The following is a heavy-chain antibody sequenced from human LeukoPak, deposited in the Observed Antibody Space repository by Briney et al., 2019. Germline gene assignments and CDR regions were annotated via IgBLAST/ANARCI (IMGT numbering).Heavy chain of an antibody. CDR3: ARQGGGSSGWYSGTDFDY. J-gene: IGHJ4*02. Sequence: GASMKVSCKASGDTFTSYFIHWVRQAPGQGLEWMGTVNPTGGSAFYSQKFQGRVTMTSDTSATTVYMDLSSLKASDTAMYYCARQGGGSSGWYSGTDFDYWGQGTLVTVSS. V-gene: IGHV1-46*01. CDR2: VNPTGGSA. CDR1: GDTFTSYF. D-gene: IGHD6-19*01.